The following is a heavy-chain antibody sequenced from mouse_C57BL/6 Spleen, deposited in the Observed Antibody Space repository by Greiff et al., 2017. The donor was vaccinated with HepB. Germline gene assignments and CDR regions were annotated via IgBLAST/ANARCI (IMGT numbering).Heavy chain of an antibody. CDR2: IDPSDSET. J-gene: IGHJ4*01. CDR3: ARWGYDDGYAMDY. V-gene: IGHV1-52*01. Sequence: QVQLQQPGAELVRPGSSVKLSCKASGYTFTSYWMHWVKQRPIQGLEWIGNIDPSDSETHYNQKFKGKATLTVDTSSSTAYMQLSSLTSEDSAVYDCARWGYDDGYAMDYWGQGTSVTVSS. CDR1: GYTFTSYW. D-gene: IGHD2-2*01.